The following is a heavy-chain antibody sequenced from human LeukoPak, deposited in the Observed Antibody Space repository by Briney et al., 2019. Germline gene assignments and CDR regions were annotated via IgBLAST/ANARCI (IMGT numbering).Heavy chain of an antibody. J-gene: IGHJ3*02. CDR1: GFTFSSYA. D-gene: IGHD2-15*01. Sequence: GGSLRLSCAASGFTFSSYAMSGVRQAPGKGLEWVSAISGSGGSTYYADSVKGRFTISRDNSKNTLYLQMNSLRAEDTAVYYCAKPEGEVVTPYDAFDIWGQGTMVTVSS. CDR3: AKPEGEVVTPYDAFDI. V-gene: IGHV3-23*01. CDR2: ISGSGGST.